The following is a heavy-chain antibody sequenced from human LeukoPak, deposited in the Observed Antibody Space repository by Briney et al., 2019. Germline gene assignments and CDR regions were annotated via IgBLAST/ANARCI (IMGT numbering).Heavy chain of an antibody. J-gene: IGHJ6*03. CDR3: ATTLSGWSPPQTSYYSYYMDV. V-gene: IGHV3-48*03. CDR1: GFTFSLNE. CDR2: INGPASNI. Sequence: WGSLRLSCAASGFTFSLNEMNWVRQAPGKGLEWVSYINGPASNIFYADSVKGRFTISRDNAKNSLYLQMNSLRVEDTAVYYCATTLSGWSPPQTSYYSYYMDVWGKGTTVTISS. D-gene: IGHD6-19*01.